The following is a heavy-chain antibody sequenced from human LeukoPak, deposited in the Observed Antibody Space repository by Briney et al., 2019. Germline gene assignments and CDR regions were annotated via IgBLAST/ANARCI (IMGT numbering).Heavy chain of an antibody. D-gene: IGHD6-19*01. V-gene: IGHV4-61*01. CDR3: ARHRISVSGPGCAFDI. CDR2: IYYSGST. J-gene: IGHJ3*02. Sequence: PSETLSLTCTVSGGSVSSGSYYWSWIRQPPGKGLEWIGYIYYSGSTNYNPSLKSRVTLSVDTSKNQFCLKLSSVTAADTAVYYCARHRISVSGPGCAFDIWGQGTMVTVSS. CDR1: GGSVSSGSYY.